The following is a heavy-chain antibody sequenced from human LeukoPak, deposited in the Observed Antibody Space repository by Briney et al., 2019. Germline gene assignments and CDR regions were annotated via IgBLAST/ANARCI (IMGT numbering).Heavy chain of an antibody. CDR1: GYTFTSYY. CDR2: INPSGGST. J-gene: IGHJ6*03. D-gene: IGHD1-26*01. V-gene: IGHV1-46*01. Sequence: ASVKVSCKASGYTFTSYYMHWVRQAPGQGLEWMGIINPSGGSTSYAQKFQGRVTMTRDTSTSTVYMELSSLRSEDTAVYYCARDLEEDSGSYGARYYYYMDVWGKGTTVTVSS. CDR3: ARDLEEDSGSYGARYYYYMDV.